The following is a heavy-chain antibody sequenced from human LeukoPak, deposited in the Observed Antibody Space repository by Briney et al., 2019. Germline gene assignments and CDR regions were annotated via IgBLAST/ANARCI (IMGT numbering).Heavy chain of an antibody. CDR1: GGSFSGYY. Sequence: SQTLSLTCAVYGGSFSGYYWSWIRQPPGKGLEWIGEINHSGSTNYNPSLKSRVTVSVDTSKNQFSLKLSSVTAADTAVYYCARGRAARNYYYYYGMDVWGQGTTVTVSS. D-gene: IGHD6-6*01. J-gene: IGHJ6*02. V-gene: IGHV4-34*01. CDR2: INHSGST. CDR3: ARGRAARNYYYYYGMDV.